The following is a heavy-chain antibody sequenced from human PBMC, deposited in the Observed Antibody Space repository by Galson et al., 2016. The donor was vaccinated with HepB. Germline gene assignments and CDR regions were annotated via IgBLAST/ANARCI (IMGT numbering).Heavy chain of an antibody. Sequence: LRLPCAASGVLFSDYYMSWVRPVPGEGLQGISEISGSGSYTRYTDALQGRFAVPRDNVKKSLYLKITSLSVEDTAVYYCARDFVVGDYGSGRGYVWGQGTTVIVSS. CDR1: GVLFSDYY. CDR3: ARDFVVGDYGSGRGYV. D-gene: IGHD3-10*01. CDR2: ISGSGSYT. V-gene: IGHV3-11*05. J-gene: IGHJ6*02.